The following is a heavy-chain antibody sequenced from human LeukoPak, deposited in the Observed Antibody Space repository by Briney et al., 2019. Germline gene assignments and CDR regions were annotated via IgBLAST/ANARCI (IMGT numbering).Heavy chain of an antibody. CDR3: ARVSDYVWGSYRYQDDYGWDV. J-gene: IGHJ6*02. D-gene: IGHD3-16*02. CDR2: IYYSGST. CDR1: GGSIGSYY. V-gene: IGHV4-59*01. Sequence: PSETLSLTCTVSGGSIGSYYWSWIRQPPGKGLEWIGYIYYSGSTNYNPSLKSRVTISVDTSKNQFSLKLSSVTAADTAVYYCARVSDYVWGSYRYQDDYGWDVWGQGTTVTVSS.